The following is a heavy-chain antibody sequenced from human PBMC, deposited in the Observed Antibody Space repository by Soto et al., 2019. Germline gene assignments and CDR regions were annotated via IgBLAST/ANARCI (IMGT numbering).Heavy chain of an antibody. D-gene: IGHD3-10*01. CDR2: INHSGST. CDR3: ARGWYPGMVRYYYYYGMDV. Sequence: SETLSLTCAVYGGTFSGYYWSWIRQPPGKGLEWIGEINHSGSTNYNPSPKSRVTISVDTSKNQFSLKLSSVTAADTAVYYCARGWYPGMVRYYYYYGMDVWGQGTTVTVSS. J-gene: IGHJ6*02. V-gene: IGHV4-34*01. CDR1: GGTFSGYY.